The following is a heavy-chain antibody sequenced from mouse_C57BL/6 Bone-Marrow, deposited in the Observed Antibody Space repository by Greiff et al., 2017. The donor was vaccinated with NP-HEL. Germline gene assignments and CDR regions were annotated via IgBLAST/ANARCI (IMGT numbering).Heavy chain of an antibody. CDR3: ARDYYGTSSFDY. J-gene: IGHJ2*01. CDR1: GFTFSSYY. Sequence: EVQRVESEGGLVKPGGSMKLSCAASGFTFSSYYMAWVRQIPEKSLEWVAPINYDGSSTYYLDSLKGRFILSRDNEKNILYLQMSHLKSEYTAMYYCARDYYGTSSFDYWGQGTTLTVSS. D-gene: IGHD1-1*01. V-gene: IGHV5-16*01. CDR2: INYDGSST.